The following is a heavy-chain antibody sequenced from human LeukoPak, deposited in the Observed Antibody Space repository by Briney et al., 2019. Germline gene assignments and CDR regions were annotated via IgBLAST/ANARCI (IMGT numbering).Heavy chain of an antibody. CDR2: IYHSGNT. Sequence: PSETLSLTCTVSGGSISSYYWSWIRQSPGKGLEWIGCIYHSGNTNYNPSLKSRVTISVDTSKNQFSLKLSSVTAADTAMYYCARSRFGVSIYFDYWGRGTLVTVSS. CDR1: GGSISSYY. D-gene: IGHD3-3*01. CDR3: ARSRFGVSIYFDY. J-gene: IGHJ4*02. V-gene: IGHV4-59*01.